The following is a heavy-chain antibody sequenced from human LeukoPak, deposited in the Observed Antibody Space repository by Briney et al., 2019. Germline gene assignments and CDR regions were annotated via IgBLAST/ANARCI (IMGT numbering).Heavy chain of an antibody. J-gene: IGHJ4*02. Sequence: GGSLRLSCAVSGFTFSSYAMSWVRQAPGKGLEWVSAISGSGGSTYYADSVKGRFTISRDNSKNTLYLQMNSLRAEDTAVYYCAKDRTGSYYYGSGSYPTPIDYWGQGTLVTVSS. CDR1: GFTFSSYA. V-gene: IGHV3-23*01. D-gene: IGHD3-10*01. CDR3: AKDRTGSYYYGSGSYPTPIDY. CDR2: ISGSGGST.